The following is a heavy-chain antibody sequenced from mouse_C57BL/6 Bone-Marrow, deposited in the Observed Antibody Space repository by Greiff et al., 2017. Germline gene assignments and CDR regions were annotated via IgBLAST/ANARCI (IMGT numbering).Heavy chain of an antibody. CDR2: IRSGGSYT. CDR3: ARHDYYGNSPYVAY. D-gene: IGHD1-1*01. CDR1: GFTFRSYG. V-gene: IGHV5-6*01. J-gene: IGHJ2*01. Sequence: VQLQQSGGDLVKPGGSLKLSCAASGFTFRSYGMSWVRQTPDTRLEWVATIRSGGSYTYYTDSVKGRFTLSRDNAKNPLYMQMSSLKSVDTAMYYCARHDYYGNSPYVAYGGQGTLLTVSS.